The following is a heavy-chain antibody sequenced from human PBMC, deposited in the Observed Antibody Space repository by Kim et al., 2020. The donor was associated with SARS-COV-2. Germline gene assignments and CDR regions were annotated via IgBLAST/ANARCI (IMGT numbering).Heavy chain of an antibody. Sequence: ASVKVSCKASGYTFTEYYLHWVRQAPGQGLEWVGWINPNNGNTNNAQRVQGRITMSRDTSISIVYMELSSLRFDDTAVYYCANRYKSTWYYFDFWGQGPLVTVSS. CDR2: INPNNGNT. D-gene: IGHD6-13*01. V-gene: IGHV1-2*02. J-gene: IGHJ4*02. CDR3: ANRYKSTWYYFDF. CDR1: GYTFTEYY.